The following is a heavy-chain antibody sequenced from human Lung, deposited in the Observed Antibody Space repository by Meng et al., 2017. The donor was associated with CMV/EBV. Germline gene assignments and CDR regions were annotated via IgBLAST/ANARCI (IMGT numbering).Heavy chain of an antibody. J-gene: IGHJ5*01. D-gene: IGHD2-2*02. CDR2: VYHSGST. CDR3: ARAAIRASSMNWFDS. V-gene: IGHV4-4*02. CDR1: GGSINSGHW. Sequence: GSLRLSCALSGGSINSGHWWSWVRQPPLKGLEWIGEVYHSGSTHYNPFLKSRVTISLNKSKNHFTLKLTSVNAADTAVYYCARAAIRASSMNWFDSWGQGALVTVSS.